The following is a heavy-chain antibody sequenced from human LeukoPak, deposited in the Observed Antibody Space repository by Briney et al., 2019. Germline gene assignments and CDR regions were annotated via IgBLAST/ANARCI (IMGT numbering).Heavy chain of an antibody. CDR1: GGSISSSSYY. Sequence: SETLSLTCTLSGGSISSSSYYWGWIRQPPGNGLEWIGSIYYSGSNYYNPFLKSRVTISVDTSKNQFSLKLSSVTAADTAVYYCAGDGVVAATYYGMDVWGQGTTVTVSS. V-gene: IGHV4-39*01. CDR3: AGDGVVAATYYGMDV. CDR2: IYYSGSN. D-gene: IGHD2-15*01. J-gene: IGHJ6*02.